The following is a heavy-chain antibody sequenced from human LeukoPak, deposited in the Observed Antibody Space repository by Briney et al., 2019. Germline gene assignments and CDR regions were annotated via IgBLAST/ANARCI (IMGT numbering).Heavy chain of an antibody. CDR2: ISAYNGNT. Sequence: ASVKVSCKASGYTFTNYGISWVRQAPGQGLEWMGWISAYNGNTNYAQNLQGRVTMTTDTSTSTAYMELRSLRSDDTAVYYCARDAYRFSAGTYYDFWSGYYTTPYYFDYWGQGTLVTVSS. CDR3: ARDAYRFSAGTYYDFWSGYYTTPYYFDY. CDR1: GYTFTNYG. J-gene: IGHJ4*02. V-gene: IGHV1-18*01. D-gene: IGHD3-3*01.